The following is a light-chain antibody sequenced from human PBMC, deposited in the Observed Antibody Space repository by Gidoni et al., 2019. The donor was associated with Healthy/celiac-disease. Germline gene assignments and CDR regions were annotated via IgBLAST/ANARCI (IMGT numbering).Light chain of an antibody. CDR2: GNS. Sequence: QSVLTQPPSVSGAPGQRVTIPCTGSSPNIGAGYDVHWYQQLPGTAPKLLIYGNSNRPSGVPDRFSGSKSGTSASLAITGLQAEDEADYYCQSYDSSLSGYVFGIGTKVTVL. J-gene: IGLJ1*01. V-gene: IGLV1-40*01. CDR3: QSYDSSLSGYV. CDR1: SPNIGAGYD.